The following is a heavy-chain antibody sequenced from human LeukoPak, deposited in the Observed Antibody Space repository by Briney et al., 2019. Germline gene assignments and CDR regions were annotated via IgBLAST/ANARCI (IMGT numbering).Heavy chain of an antibody. D-gene: IGHD6-19*01. V-gene: IGHV3-23*01. J-gene: IGHJ4*02. CDR3: AKDSRETLAGTEDY. Sequence: TGGSLRLSCAASGFTFSTYAMSWVRQAPGKGLELVSSITSSGYDTYYRDSVKGRFIISRDNSENTLYLQMNSLRPEDTAMYYCAKDSRETLAGTEDYWGRGTLVTVSS. CDR2: ITSSGYDT. CDR1: GFTFSTYA.